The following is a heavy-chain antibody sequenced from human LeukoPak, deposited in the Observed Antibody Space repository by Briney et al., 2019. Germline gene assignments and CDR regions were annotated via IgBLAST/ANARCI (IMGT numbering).Heavy chain of an antibody. Sequence: NAGGSLRLSCAVSGFPLSDAWMNWVRQAPGKGLEWVARIVSETVGGRTDYAASVKGRFTISRDDSKSTLFLQMSSLKIEDTAVYYCATSITTPGAFDIWGQGVLVTVSS. CDR3: ATSITTPGAFDI. J-gene: IGHJ4*02. CDR2: IVSETVGGRT. D-gene: IGHD1-1*01. V-gene: IGHV3-15*07. CDR1: GFPLSDAW.